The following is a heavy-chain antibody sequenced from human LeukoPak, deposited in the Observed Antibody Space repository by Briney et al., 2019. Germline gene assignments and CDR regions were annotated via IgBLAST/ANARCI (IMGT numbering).Heavy chain of an antibody. CDR3: ARVLWNGDYPRFDY. V-gene: IGHV3-66*01. J-gene: IGHJ4*02. D-gene: IGHD4-17*01. CDR1: GFTVSSNY. CDR2: IYSGGST. Sequence: GGSLRLSCAASGFTVSSNYMSWVRQAPGKGLEWVSVIYSGGSTYYAESVKGRFTISRDNSKKTLYLQMNSLRAEDTAVYYCARVLWNGDYPRFDYWGQGTLVTVSS.